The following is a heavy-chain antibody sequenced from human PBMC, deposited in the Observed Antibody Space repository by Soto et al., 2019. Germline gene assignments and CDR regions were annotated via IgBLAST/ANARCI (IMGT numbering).Heavy chain of an antibody. V-gene: IGHV3-30-3*01. CDR2: ISYDGSNK. J-gene: IGHJ4*02. Sequence: GGSLRLSCAASGFTFSSYAMHWVRQAPGKGLEWVAVISYDGSNKYYADSVKGRFTISRDNSKNTLYPQMNSMRPEDTAVYYFARGHVGQMGTFNSGAQGPLFTV. D-gene: IGHD1-1*01. CDR3: ARGHVGQMGTFNS. CDR1: GFTFSSYA.